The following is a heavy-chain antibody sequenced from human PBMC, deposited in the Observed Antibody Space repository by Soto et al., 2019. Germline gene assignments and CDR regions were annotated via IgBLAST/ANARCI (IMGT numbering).Heavy chain of an antibody. D-gene: IGHD3-22*01. V-gene: IGHV3-33*01. CDR3: ARDAMIRITRMTFDI. CDR1: GFTFSSYG. J-gene: IGHJ3*02. Sequence: PGGSLRLSCAASGFTFSSYGMHWVRQAPGKGLEWVAVIWYDGSNKYYADSVKGRFTISRDNSKNTLYLQMNSLRAEDTAVYYCARDAMIRITRMTFDIWGQGTMVTVSS. CDR2: IWYDGSNK.